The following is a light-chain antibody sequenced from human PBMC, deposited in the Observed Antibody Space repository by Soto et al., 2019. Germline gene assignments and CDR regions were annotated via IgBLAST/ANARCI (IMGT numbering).Light chain of an antibody. V-gene: IGKV3-15*01. CDR1: QSIGNK. CDR2: DTS. CDR3: QQYKSWRSIT. Sequence: EIVMTQSPATLSVSPGGRATLSCRASQSIGNKLAWYQHKPGQAPRVLIYDTSTRAAGIPARFSGSGSETTFTLTIITLQSEDFALYYCQQYKSWRSITFGQGTRLEIK. J-gene: IGKJ5*01.